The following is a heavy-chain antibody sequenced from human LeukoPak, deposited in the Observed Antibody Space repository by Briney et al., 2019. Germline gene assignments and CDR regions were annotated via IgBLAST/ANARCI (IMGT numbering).Heavy chain of an antibody. D-gene: IGHD3-9*01. CDR2: IIPIFGTA. J-gene: IGHJ5*01. CDR3: ARAPVLRYFGWWWGRNWFDS. V-gene: IGHV1-69*05. Sequence: SVKVSCKASGGTFSSYAISWVLQAPQQGLEWMGRIIPIFGTANYAQKFQGRVTITTDESTSTAYMELSSLRSEDTAVYYSARAPVLRYFGWWWGRNWFDSWGQGTLVTVSS. CDR1: GGTFSSYA.